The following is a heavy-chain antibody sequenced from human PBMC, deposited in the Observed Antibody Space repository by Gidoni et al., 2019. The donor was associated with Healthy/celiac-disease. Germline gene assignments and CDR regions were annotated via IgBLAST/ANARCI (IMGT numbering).Heavy chain of an antibody. CDR3: ASPIAAALLRDDDY. CDR1: GDTVTGYY. V-gene: IGHV1-2*02. Sequence: QVQLVQSGAEVKKPGAAVKVAGKAAGDTVTGYYMHGVRQAPGQGLEWMGWITPNRGGTNYAQKFQGRVTMTRDTSIRTAYMELSRLRSDDTAVYYCASPIAAALLRDDDYWGQGTLVTVSS. CDR2: ITPNRGGT. D-gene: IGHD6-13*01. J-gene: IGHJ4*02.